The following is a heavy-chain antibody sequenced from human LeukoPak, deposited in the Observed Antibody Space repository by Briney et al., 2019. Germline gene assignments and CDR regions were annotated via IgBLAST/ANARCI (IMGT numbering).Heavy chain of an antibody. D-gene: IGHD3-3*01. CDR2: INHSGST. CDR1: GGSFSGYY. V-gene: IGHV4-34*01. Sequence: SSETLSLTCAVYGGSFSGYYWSWIRQPPGKGLEWIGEINHSGSTNYNPSLKSRVTISVDTSKNQFSLKLNSVTAADTAVYYCARGIPVYGVIMIYYSYYMDVWGKGTTVTVSS. CDR3: ARGIPVYGVIMIYYSYYMDV. J-gene: IGHJ6*03.